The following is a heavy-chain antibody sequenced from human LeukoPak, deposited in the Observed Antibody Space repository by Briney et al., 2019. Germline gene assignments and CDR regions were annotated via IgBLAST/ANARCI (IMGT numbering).Heavy chain of an antibody. J-gene: IGHJ6*03. CDR2: ISAYNGNT. V-gene: IGHV1-18*01. Sequence: ASVKVSCKASGYTFTSYGISWVRQAPGQGLEWMGWISAYNGNTSYAQKFQGRVTMTRDTSTSTVYMELSSLRSEDTAVYYCARRSSGSGSLDRIYYMDVWGKGTTVTISS. CDR1: GYTFTSYG. CDR3: ARRSSGSGSLDRIYYMDV. D-gene: IGHD3-10*01.